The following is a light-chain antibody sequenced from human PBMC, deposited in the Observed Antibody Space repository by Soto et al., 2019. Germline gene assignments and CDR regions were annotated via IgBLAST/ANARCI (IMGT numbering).Light chain of an antibody. V-gene: IGKV1-8*01. CDR3: QQYYSYPFT. CDR1: QGISSY. CDR2: AAS. Sequence: AIRMTQSPSSLSASTGDRVTITCRASQGISSYLAWYQQKPGKAPKLLIYAASTLQSGVPSRFSASGSGRDFTLTISCLQSEDVETYYCQQYYSYPFTFGPGTKVDSK. J-gene: IGKJ3*01.